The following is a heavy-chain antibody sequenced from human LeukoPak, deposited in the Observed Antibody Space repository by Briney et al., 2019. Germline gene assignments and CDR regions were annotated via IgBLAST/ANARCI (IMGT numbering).Heavy chain of an antibody. CDR2: INPSGGST. CDR3: ARHGEAGHCTNGVCLSGSWYFDS. J-gene: IGHJ4*02. V-gene: IGHV1-46*01. CDR1: GYTFTSYY. Sequence: ASVTVSCTASGYTFTSYYMHWVRQAPGQGLEWVGIINPSGGSTSYAQKFQGRVTMTRDTSTSTVYMELSSLRSEDTAVYYCARHGEAGHCTNGVCLSGSWYFDSWGQGTLVTVSS. D-gene: IGHD2-8*01.